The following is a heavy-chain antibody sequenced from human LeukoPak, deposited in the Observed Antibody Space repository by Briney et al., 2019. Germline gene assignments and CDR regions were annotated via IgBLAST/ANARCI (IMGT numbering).Heavy chain of an antibody. D-gene: IGHD3-3*01. CDR3: AKGPEKTYYDFWSGYYTSLDAFDI. CDR1: GFTFSSYS. CDR2: ISSSSSYI. V-gene: IGHV3-21*04. J-gene: IGHJ3*02. Sequence: GGSPRLSCAASGFTFSSYSMNWVRQAPGKGLEWVSSISSSSSYIYYADSVKGRFTISRDNSKNTLYLQMNSLRAEDTAVYYCAKGPEKTYYDFWSGYYTSLDAFDIWGQGTMVTVSS.